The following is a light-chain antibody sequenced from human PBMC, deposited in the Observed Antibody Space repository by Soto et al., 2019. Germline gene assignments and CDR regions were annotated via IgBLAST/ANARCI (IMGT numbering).Light chain of an antibody. CDR2: GAS. J-gene: IGKJ1*01. CDR1: QSINSA. V-gene: IGKV3-15*01. Sequence: EIVMTQSPATLSVSPGESVTLSCRASQSINSALAWYQQKPGQAPRLLVYGASTRATGIPARFSGSGSGTEFTLTVSSLQSEDFAVFYCQQYMYWSPTFGQGTKVEI. CDR3: QQYMYWSPT.